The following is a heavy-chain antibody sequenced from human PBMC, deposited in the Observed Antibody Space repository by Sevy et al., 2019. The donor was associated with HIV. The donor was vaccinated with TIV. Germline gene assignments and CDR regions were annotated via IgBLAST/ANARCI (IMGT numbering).Heavy chain of an antibody. Sequence: ASVKVSCKASGYTFTGYYIHWVRQAPGQGLEWMGWINPNGGGTNYAQKFQGRVTMTGDTSISTAYMDLTRLGSDDPAVYYCSRSVYGSGTYLNDYWGQGTLVTVSS. J-gene: IGHJ4*02. D-gene: IGHD3-10*01. CDR1: GYTFTGYY. CDR2: INPNGGGT. V-gene: IGHV1-2*02. CDR3: SRSVYGSGTYLNDY.